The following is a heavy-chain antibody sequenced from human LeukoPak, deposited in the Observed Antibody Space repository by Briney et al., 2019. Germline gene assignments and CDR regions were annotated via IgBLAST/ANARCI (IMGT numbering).Heavy chain of an antibody. Sequence: SETLSLTCAVSGGSFSGYYWSWIRQPPGKGLEWIGEINHSGSTNYNPSLKSRVTISVDTSKNQFSLKLSSVTAADTAVYYCARDYTSSWYYPGGFDYWGQGTLVTVSS. CDR1: GGSFSGYY. CDR2: INHSGST. V-gene: IGHV4-34*01. CDR3: ARDYTSSWYYPGGFDY. D-gene: IGHD6-13*01. J-gene: IGHJ4*02.